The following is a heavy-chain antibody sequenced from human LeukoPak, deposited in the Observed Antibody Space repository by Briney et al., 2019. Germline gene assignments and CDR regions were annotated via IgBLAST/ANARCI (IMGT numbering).Heavy chain of an antibody. CDR3: AKDYCSSTSCIPGDYYYYYMDV. D-gene: IGHD2-2*01. CDR2: IRYDGSNK. J-gene: IGHJ6*03. V-gene: IGHV3-30*02. CDR1: GFTFSSYG. Sequence: AGGSLRLSCAASGFTFSSYGMHWVRQAPGKGLEWVAFIRYDGSNKYYADSVKGRFTISRDNSKNTLYLQMNSLRAEDTAVYYCAKDYCSSTSCIPGDYYYYYMDVWGKGTTLTVSS.